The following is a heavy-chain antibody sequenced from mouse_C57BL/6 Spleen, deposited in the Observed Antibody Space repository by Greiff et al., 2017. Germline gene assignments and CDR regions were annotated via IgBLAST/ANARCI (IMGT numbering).Heavy chain of an antibody. CDR1: GYTFTSYD. V-gene: IGHV1-85*01. J-gene: IGHJ4*01. CDR2: IYPRDGST. D-gene: IGHD3-3*01. CDR3: ARGGTGDYYAMDY. Sequence: VQLQQPGAELVQPGASVKMSCKASGYTFTSYDINWVKQRPGQGLGRIGWIYPRDGSTKYNETFKGKATLTVDTSSSTAYMELHSLTSEDSAVYFCARGGTGDYYAMDYWGQGTSVTVSS.